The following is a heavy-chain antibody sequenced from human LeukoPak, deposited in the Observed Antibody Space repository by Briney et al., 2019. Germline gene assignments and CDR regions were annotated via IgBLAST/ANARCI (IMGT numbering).Heavy chain of an antibody. CDR2: INPNSGGT. D-gene: IGHD2-15*01. CDR3: ARVLQCCSGGSCYSGVVRAFDI. CDR1: GYTFTGYY. J-gene: IGHJ3*02. Sequence: GASVKVSCKASGYTFTGYYMHWVRQAPGQGLEWMGWINPNSGGTNYAQKFQGRVTMTRDTSISTAYMELSRLRSDDTAVYYYARVLQCCSGGSCYSGVVRAFDIWGQGTMVTVSS. V-gene: IGHV1-2*02.